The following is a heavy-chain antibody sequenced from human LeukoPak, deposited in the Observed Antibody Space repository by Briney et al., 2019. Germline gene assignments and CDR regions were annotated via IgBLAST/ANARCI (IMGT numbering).Heavy chain of an antibody. CDR3: VRDAQRGFDYSNSLKY. CDR1: GFMFSHSG. D-gene: IGHD4-11*01. J-gene: IGHJ4*01. Sequence: GGSLRLSCAASGFMFSHSGMHWVRQAPGKGLEWVAVIWSDGSNRFYGGSVKGRFTISRDNSQNTVFLQMNSLRAEDTAMYYCVRDAQRGFDYSNSLKYWGHGTLVTVSS. CDR2: IWSDGSNR. V-gene: IGHV3-33*01.